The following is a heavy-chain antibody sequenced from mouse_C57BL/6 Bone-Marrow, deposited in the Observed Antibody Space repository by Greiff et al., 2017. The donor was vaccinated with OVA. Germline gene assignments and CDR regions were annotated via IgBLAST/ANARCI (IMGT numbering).Heavy chain of an antibody. CDR3: ARGALTGTPNYFDY. D-gene: IGHD4-1*01. CDR1: GYTFTSYD. J-gene: IGHJ2*01. CDR2: IYPRDGST. Sequence: VKLVESGPELVKPGASVKLSCKASGYTFTSYDINWVKQRPGQGLEWIGWIYPRDGSTKYNEKFKGKATLTVDTSSSTAYMELHSLTSEDSAVYFCARGALTGTPNYFDYWGQGTTLTVSS. V-gene: IGHV1-85*01.